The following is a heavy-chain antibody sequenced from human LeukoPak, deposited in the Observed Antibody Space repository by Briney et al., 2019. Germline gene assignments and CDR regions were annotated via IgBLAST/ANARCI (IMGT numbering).Heavy chain of an antibody. CDR2: IRSKANSYAT. CDR3: TKRYDILTGENYYYYYMDV. CDR1: GFTFSGSA. J-gene: IGHJ6*03. V-gene: IGHV3-73*01. Sequence: GGSLRLSCAASGFTFSGSAMDWVRQASGKGLEWVGRIRSKANSYATAYAASVKGRFTISRDDSKNTAYLQMNSLKTEDTAVYYCTKRYDILTGENYYYYYMDVWGKGTTVTISS. D-gene: IGHD3-9*01.